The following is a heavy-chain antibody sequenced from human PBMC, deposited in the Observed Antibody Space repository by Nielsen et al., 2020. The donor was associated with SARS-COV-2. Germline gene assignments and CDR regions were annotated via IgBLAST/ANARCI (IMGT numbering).Heavy chain of an antibody. Sequence: GESLKISCAASGFTFSFYWMSWVRQAPGKGLEWVSVIYSGGSTYYADSVKGRFTISRDNSKNTLYLQMNSLRAEDTAVYYCARVNAVDTAMVTDYWGQGTLVTVSS. D-gene: IGHD5-18*01. CDR3: ARVNAVDTAMVTDY. CDR2: IYSGGST. J-gene: IGHJ4*02. V-gene: IGHV3-66*01. CDR1: GFTFSFYW.